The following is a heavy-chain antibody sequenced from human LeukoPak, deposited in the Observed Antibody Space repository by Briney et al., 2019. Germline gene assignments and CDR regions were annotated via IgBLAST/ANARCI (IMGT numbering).Heavy chain of an antibody. D-gene: IGHD4-23*01. CDR2: ISSSSSTI. CDR1: RLFFLRYS. J-gene: IGHJ4*02. V-gene: IGHV3-48*01. Sequence: GGSLRLSCAASRLFFLRYSMNWVRQAPGKGLEWVSYISSSSSTINYADSVKGRFTISRENAKNSLYLQMNSLRAEDTAVYYCARNDGYGGNSDYWGQGTLVTVSS. CDR3: ARNDGYGGNSDY.